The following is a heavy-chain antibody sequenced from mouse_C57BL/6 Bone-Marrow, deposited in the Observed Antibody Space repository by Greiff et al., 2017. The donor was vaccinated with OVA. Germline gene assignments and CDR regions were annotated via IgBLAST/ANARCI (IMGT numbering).Heavy chain of an antibody. J-gene: IGHJ1*03. CDR1: GYTFTSYW. V-gene: IGHV1-55*01. CDR3: ARERDFDV. Sequence: QVQLQQPGAELVRPGSSVKLSCKASGYTFTSYWITWVKQRPGQGLEWIGDIYPGSGSTNYNEKFKSKATLTVDTSSSTAYMQLSSLTSEDSAVYYCARERDFDVWGTGTTVTVSS. CDR2: IYPGSGST.